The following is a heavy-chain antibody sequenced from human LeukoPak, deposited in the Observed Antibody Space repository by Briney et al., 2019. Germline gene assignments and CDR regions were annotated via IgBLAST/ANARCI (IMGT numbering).Heavy chain of an antibody. J-gene: IGHJ4*02. Sequence: PGGSLRLSCAASGFTFSSYGMHWVRQAPGKGLEWVAFIRYDGSNKYYADSVKGRFTISRGNSKNTLYLQMNSLRAEDTAVYYCATGSVVVIDYWGQGTLVTVSS. CDR2: IRYDGSNK. D-gene: IGHD3-22*01. V-gene: IGHV3-30*02. CDR1: GFTFSSYG. CDR3: ATGSVVVIDY.